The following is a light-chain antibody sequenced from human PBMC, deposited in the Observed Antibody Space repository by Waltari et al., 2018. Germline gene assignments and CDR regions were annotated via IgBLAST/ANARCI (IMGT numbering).Light chain of an antibody. J-gene: IGKJ2*01. Sequence: DIQMTQYPSSLSASVGDRVTITCRASQSISTYLNWFQQKPGEAPKLLIYAASSLQSGVPSRFSGSGSGTDFTLTITSLQPEDFATYFCQQSYSSLYTFGQGTKLEI. CDR2: AAS. CDR3: QQSYSSLYT. V-gene: IGKV1-39*01. CDR1: QSISTY.